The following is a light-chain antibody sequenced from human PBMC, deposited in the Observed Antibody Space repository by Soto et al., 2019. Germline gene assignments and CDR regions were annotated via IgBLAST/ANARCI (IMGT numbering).Light chain of an antibody. CDR2: AAS. V-gene: IGKV1-39*01. J-gene: IGKJ4*01. CDR3: QQSYTTPPT. CDR1: QTMTNY. Sequence: DIQVTQSPSSLSASVGDRVTITCRSSQTMTNYLNWYQQKPGKAPKLLMYAASSLQSGVPSRFSGSGSGTDFTLTITSLQSEDFATYYCQQSYTTPPTFGGGTKVEIK.